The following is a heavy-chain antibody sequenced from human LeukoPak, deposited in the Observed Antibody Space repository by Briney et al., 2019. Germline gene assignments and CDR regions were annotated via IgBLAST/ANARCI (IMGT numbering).Heavy chain of an antibody. D-gene: IGHD2-2*01. V-gene: IGHV3-11*01. CDR1: GFTFSDYY. CDR2: ISSSGSTI. CDR3: ARESVVPAATLDY. J-gene: IGHJ4*02. Sequence: GGSLRLSCAASGFTFSDYYMSWIRQAPGKGLEWVSYISSSGSTIYYADSVKGRFTISRDNAKNSLYLQMNSLRAEDTAVYYCARESVVPAATLDYWGQGTLVTVSS.